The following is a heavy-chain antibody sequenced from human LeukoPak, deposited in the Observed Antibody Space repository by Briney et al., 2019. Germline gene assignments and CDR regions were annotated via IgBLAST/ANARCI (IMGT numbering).Heavy chain of an antibody. CDR3: ARFVRARRDAFDI. CDR1: GGSISSYY. CDR2: IYTSGST. J-gene: IGHJ3*02. V-gene: IGHV4-4*09. D-gene: IGHD2-21*01. Sequence: SETLSLTCTVSGGSISSYYWSWIRQPPGKGLEWIGYIYTSGSTNYNPSLESRVTISVDTSKNQFSLKLSSVTAADTAVYYCARFVRARRDAFDIWGQGTMVTVSS.